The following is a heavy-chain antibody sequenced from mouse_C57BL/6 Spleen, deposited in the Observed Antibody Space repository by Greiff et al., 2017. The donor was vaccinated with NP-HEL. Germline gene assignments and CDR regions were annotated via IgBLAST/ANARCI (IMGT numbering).Heavy chain of an antibody. CDR1: GYTFTSYW. Sequence: QVQLQQPGTELVKPGASVKLSCKASGYTFTSYWMHWVKQRPGQGLEWIGNINPSNGGTNYNEKFKSKATLTVDKSSSTAYMQLSSLTSEDSAVYDCATGGYYYGSSYYFDYWGQGTTLTVSS. CDR2: INPSNGGT. J-gene: IGHJ2*01. CDR3: ATGGYYYGSSYYFDY. D-gene: IGHD1-1*01. V-gene: IGHV1-53*01.